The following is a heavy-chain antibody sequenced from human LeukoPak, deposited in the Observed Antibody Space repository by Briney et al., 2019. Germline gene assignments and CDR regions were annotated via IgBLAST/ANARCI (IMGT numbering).Heavy chain of an antibody. CDR1: GGSFSGYY. V-gene: IGHV4-34*01. CDR2: INHSGST. CDR3: ARTRPKYYYDSSGYYSHAFDI. D-gene: IGHD3-22*01. Sequence: ETLSLTCAVYGGSFSGYYWSWIRQPPGKGLEWIGEINHSGSTNYNPSLKSRVTISVDTSKNQFSLKLSSVTAADTAVYYCARTRPKYYYDSSGYYSHAFDIWGQGTMVTVSS. J-gene: IGHJ3*02.